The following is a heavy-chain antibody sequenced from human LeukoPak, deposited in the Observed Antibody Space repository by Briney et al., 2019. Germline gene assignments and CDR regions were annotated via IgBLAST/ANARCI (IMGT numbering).Heavy chain of an antibody. CDR2: IIPIFGTA. J-gene: IGHJ4*02. CDR3: ARARMATIESPLGY. CDR1: GGTFSSYA. Sequence: PVKVSCKASGGTFSSYAISWVRQSPGQGLEWMGGIIPIFGTANYAQKFQGRVTITADESTSTAYMELSSLRSEDTAVYYCARARMATIESPLGYWGQGTLATVSS. D-gene: IGHD5-24*01. V-gene: IGHV1-69*13.